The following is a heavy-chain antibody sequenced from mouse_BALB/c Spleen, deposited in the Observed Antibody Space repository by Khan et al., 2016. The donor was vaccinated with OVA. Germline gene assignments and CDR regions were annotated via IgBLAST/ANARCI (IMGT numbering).Heavy chain of an antibody. D-gene: IGHD1-1*01. V-gene: IGHV1-20*02. CDR2: INPHIGET. J-gene: IGHJ2*01. Sequence: VQLQQSGPELVKPGASVKISCKASGYSFTGYFMNWVMQSHGKSLEWIGRINPHIGETLYNQKFKGKATLTVDESSRTVHMELRSLASEDSAVYYFARKYGSDFDYWGQGTTLTVSS. CDR1: GYSFTGYF. CDR3: ARKYGSDFDY.